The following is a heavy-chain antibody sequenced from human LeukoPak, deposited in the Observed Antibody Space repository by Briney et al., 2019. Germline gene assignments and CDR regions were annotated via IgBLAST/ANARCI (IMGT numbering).Heavy chain of an antibody. Sequence: GGSLRLSCAASVFTFSTYSMTWVRQGPGKGLEWVSSIYPSGDSTFYADSVKGRFTISRDNSKNTLYLQMSSLRTEHTAIYYCAKDVVPDSGWDLDYWGQGTLVTVSS. J-gene: IGHJ4*02. D-gene: IGHD6-19*01. V-gene: IGHV3-23*01. CDR2: IYPSGDST. CDR1: VFTFSTYS. CDR3: AKDVVPDSGWDLDY.